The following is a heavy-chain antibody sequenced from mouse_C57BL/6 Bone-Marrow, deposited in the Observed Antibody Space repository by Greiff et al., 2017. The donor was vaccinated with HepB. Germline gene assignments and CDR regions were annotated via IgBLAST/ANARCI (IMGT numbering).Heavy chain of an antibody. CDR3: ARDICLRRRGYFDY. Sequence: EVQGVESGGGLVQPGGSLSLSCAASGFTFTDYYMSWVRQPPGKALEWLGFIRNKANGYTTEYSASVKGRFTISRDNSQSILYLQMNALRAEDSATYYCARDICLRRRGYFDYWGQGTTLTVSS. J-gene: IGHJ2*01. CDR1: GFTFTDYY. D-gene: IGHD1-2*01. CDR2: IRNKANGYTT. V-gene: IGHV7-3*01.